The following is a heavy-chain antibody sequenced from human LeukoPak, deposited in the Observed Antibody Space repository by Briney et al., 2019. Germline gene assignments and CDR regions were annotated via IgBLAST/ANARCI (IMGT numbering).Heavy chain of an antibody. CDR3: ARAMVRGSGDAFDI. CDR2: IRYDGRNK. V-gene: IGHV3-30*02. J-gene: IGHJ3*02. Sequence: GGTLRLSCAASGFTFSSYGMSWVRQAPGKGLEWVGFIRYDGRNKYYADFVKGRFTISRDNSKNTLYLQMNSLRAEDTAVYYCARAMVRGSGDAFDIWGQGTMVTVSS. D-gene: IGHD3-10*01. CDR1: GFTFSSYG.